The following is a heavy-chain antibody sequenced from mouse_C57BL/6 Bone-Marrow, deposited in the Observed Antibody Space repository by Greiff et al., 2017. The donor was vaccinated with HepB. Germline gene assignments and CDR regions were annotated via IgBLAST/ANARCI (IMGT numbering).Heavy chain of an antibody. J-gene: IGHJ1*03. CDR1: GYTFTGYW. CDR3: ARRAYYGSSYWYFDV. Sequence: QVQLKESGAELMKPGASVKLSCKATGYTFTGYWIEWVKQRPGHGLEWIGEILPGSGSTNYNEKFKGKATFTADTSSNTAYLQLSSLTSEDTAVYYCARRAYYGSSYWYFDVWGTGTTVTVSS. CDR2: ILPGSGST. V-gene: IGHV1-9*01. D-gene: IGHD1-1*01.